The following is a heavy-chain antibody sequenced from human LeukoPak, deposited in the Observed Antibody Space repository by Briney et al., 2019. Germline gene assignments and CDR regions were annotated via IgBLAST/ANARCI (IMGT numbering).Heavy chain of an antibody. Sequence: GGSLRLSCAASGFTFSSYTMNWVRQAPGKGLEWVASISSSSTYIYYADSVKGRFTISRDNAKNSLFLQMNSLRAEDTAVYYCARGGDSIIRYYFDYWGQGTLVTVSS. V-gene: IGHV3-21*01. CDR1: GFTFSSYT. CDR2: ISSSSTYI. J-gene: IGHJ4*02. CDR3: ARGGDSIIRYYFDY. D-gene: IGHD4-17*01.